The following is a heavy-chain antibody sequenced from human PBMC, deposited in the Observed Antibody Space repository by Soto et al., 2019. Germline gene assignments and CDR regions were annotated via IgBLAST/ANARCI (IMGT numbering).Heavy chain of an antibody. CDR1: GGSISSSSYY. CDR3: ARPRRLSYCTNGVCYTGWFDP. Sequence: SETLSLTCTVSGGSISSSSYYWGWIRQPPGKGLEWIGSIYYSGSTYYNPSLKSRVTISVDTSKNQFSLKLSSVTAADPAVYYCARPRRLSYCTNGVCYTGWFDPWGQGTLVTVSS. D-gene: IGHD2-8*01. CDR2: IYYSGST. V-gene: IGHV4-39*01. J-gene: IGHJ5*02.